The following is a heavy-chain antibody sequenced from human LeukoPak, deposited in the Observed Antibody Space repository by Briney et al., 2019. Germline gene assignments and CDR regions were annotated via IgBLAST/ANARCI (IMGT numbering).Heavy chain of an antibody. V-gene: IGHV1-8*03. CDR3: ASGPPTSITGTKALDY. CDR1: GYTFTSYD. CDR2: MNPNSGNT. Sequence: ASVKVSCKASGYTFTSYDINWVRQATGQGLEWMGWMNPNSGNTGYAQKFQGRVTITRNTSISTAYMELSSLRSEDTAVYYCASGPPTSITGTKALDYWGQGTLVTVSS. J-gene: IGHJ4*02. D-gene: IGHD1-7*01.